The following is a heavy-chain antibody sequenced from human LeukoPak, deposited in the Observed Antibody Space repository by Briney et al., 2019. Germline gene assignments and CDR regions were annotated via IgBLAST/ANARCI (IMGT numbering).Heavy chain of an antibody. J-gene: IGHJ4*02. CDR2: IYYTGRT. CDR3: ARRIESLYYFDY. D-gene: IGHD2-8*01. Sequence: SSETLSLTCAVSGGSVSSRGYYWSWIRQPPGKGLEWIANIYYTGRTNYNPSLKSRVTISLDTSNSQFPLKLSSVTAADTAVYYCARRIESLYYFDYWGQGTLVTVSS. CDR1: GGSVSSRGYY. V-gene: IGHV4-61*08.